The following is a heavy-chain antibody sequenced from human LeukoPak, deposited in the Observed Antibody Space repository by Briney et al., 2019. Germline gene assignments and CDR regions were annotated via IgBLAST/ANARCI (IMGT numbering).Heavy chain of an antibody. D-gene: IGHD3-22*01. CDR2: IHYDGSNK. Sequence: PGGSLRLSCAASGFTFSSYGIHWVRQAPGKGLDWVSFIHYDGSNKDYADSVKGRFTTSRDNSKNTLYLQMNSLRPEDTAVYYCVKVGDYYDSSGYYNLWGQGTLVTVSS. CDR3: VKVGDYYDSSGYYNL. V-gene: IGHV3-30*02. CDR1: GFTFSSYG. J-gene: IGHJ5*02.